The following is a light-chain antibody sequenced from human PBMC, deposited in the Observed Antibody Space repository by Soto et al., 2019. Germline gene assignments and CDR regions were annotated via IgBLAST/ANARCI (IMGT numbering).Light chain of an antibody. CDR3: QQYYSTPHT. V-gene: IGKV4-1*01. CDR1: QSVLYSSNNKNY. CDR2: WAS. J-gene: IGKJ4*01. Sequence: DIVMTQSPDSLAVSLGERATINCESSQSVLYSSNNKNYLAWYQQKPGQPPKLLIYWASTRESGVPDRFSGSGSGTDFTLTISSLQAEDVAVYYCQQYYSTPHTFGGGTKVDIK.